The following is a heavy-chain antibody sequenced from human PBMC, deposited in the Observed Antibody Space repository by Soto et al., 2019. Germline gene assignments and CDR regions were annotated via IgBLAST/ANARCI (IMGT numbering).Heavy chain of an antibody. CDR1: GYTFNTYY. CDR3: ARDTSNYFDF. V-gene: IGHV1-18*01. D-gene: IGHD2-2*01. Sequence: QVQLVQSGAEVKKPGASVKVSCKASGYTFNTYYISWLRQAPGQGLEWIGWISTYNGNTHYVPKFQGRITMTTATSTTTAYMELRSLRSDDTALYFCARDTSNYFDFWGQGTPVTVSS. CDR2: ISTYNGNT. J-gene: IGHJ4*02.